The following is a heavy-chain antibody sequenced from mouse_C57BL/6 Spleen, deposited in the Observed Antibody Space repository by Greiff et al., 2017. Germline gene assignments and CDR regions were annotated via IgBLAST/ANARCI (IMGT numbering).Heavy chain of an antibody. CDR1: GFTFSSYG. D-gene: IGHD2-1*01. CDR2: ISSGGSYT. CDR3: ARRDGNYYFDD. Sequence: EVMLVESGGDLVKPGGSLKLSCAASGFTFSSYGMSWVRQTPDKRLEWVATISSGGSYTYYPDSVKGRFTISRDNAKTTLYLQMSSLKSEDTAMYYCARRDGNYYFDDWGQGTTLTVSS. V-gene: IGHV5-6*02. J-gene: IGHJ2*01.